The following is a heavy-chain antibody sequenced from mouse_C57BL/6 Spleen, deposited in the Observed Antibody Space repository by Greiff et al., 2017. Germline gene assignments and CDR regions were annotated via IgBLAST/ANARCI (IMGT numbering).Heavy chain of an antibody. V-gene: IGHV1-69*01. D-gene: IGHD2-12*01. CDR1: GYTFTSYW. Sequence: QVQLQQPGAELVMPGASVKLSCKASGYTFTSYWMHWVKQRPGQGLEWIGEIDPSDSYTNYNQKFKGKSTLTVDKSSSTAYMQLSSLTSEDCAVYYYARLLYSGAMDYWGQRTSVNGFS. J-gene: IGHJ4*01. CDR2: IDPSDSYT. CDR3: ARLLYSGAMDY.